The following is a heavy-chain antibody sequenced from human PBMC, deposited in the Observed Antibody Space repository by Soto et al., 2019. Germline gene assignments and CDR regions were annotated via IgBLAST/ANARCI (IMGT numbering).Heavy chain of an antibody. D-gene: IGHD3-10*01. CDR3: ARVGSGSTEGDYYYYYGMDV. Sequence: SVKVSCKASGYTFTSYCISWVREAPGQGLEWMGGIIPIFGTANYAQKFQGRVTITADESTSTAYMELSSLRSEDTAVYYCARVGSGSTEGDYYYYYGMDVWGQGTTVTVSS. CDR1: GYTFTSYC. CDR2: IIPIFGTA. V-gene: IGHV1-69*13. J-gene: IGHJ6*02.